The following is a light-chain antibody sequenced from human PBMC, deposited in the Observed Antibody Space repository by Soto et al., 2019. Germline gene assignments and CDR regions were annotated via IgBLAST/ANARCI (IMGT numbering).Light chain of an antibody. J-gene: IGLJ1*01. V-gene: IGLV2-18*02. Sequence: QSALTQPPSVSGSPGQSVTISCTGTSSDVGGYNRVSWYQQPPGKAPKLLIYDVSNRPSGGSTRFSGSKSGNTASLTISGLQAEDEADYYCTSYATGSAYVFGRGTKVTVL. CDR2: DVS. CDR1: SSDVGGYNR. CDR3: TSYATGSAYV.